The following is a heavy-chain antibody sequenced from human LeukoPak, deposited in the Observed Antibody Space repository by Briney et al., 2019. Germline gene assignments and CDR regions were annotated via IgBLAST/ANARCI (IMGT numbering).Heavy chain of an antibody. CDR3: ARYCSGGSCYREFDY. CDR2: IIPIFGTA. Sequence: SVKVSCKASGGTFSSYAISWVRQAPGQGLEWMGGIIPIFGTANYAQKFQGRVTITADKSTSTAYMELSSLRSEDTAVYYCARYCSGGSCYREFDYWGQGTLVTVSS. CDR1: GGTFSSYA. D-gene: IGHD2-15*01. J-gene: IGHJ4*02. V-gene: IGHV1-69*06.